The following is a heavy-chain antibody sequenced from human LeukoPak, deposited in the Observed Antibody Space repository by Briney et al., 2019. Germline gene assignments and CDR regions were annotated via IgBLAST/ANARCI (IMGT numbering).Heavy chain of an antibody. CDR2: IIPIFGTA. V-gene: IGHV1-69*13. D-gene: IGHD1-7*01. CDR3: ARSTNYLDYYGMDV. Sequence: SVKVSCKASGGTFSSYAISWVRQAPGQGLEWMGGIIPIFGTANYAQKFRGRVTITADESTSTAYMELSSLRSEDTAVYYCARSTNYLDYYGMDVWGQGTTVTVSS. CDR1: GGTFSSYA. J-gene: IGHJ6*02.